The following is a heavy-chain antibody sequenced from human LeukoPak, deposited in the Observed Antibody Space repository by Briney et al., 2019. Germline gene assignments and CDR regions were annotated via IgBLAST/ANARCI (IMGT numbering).Heavy chain of an antibody. CDR3: ARRNTADASIDF. D-gene: IGHD4-17*01. CDR1: GGSIIGHW. J-gene: IGHJ4*02. CDR2: VFYSGSN. Sequence: SETLSLTCSVSGGSIIGHWWSWIRHPPGKGLEWIGDVFYSGSNNYNPSLKSRLTIPLDTSKNQFSLNLRSVTAPDTAMYYCARRNTADASIDFWGQGTLVTASS. V-gene: IGHV4-59*08.